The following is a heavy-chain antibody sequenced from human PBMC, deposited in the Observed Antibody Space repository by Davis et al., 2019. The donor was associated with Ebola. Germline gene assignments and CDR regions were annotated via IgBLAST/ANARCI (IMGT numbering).Heavy chain of an antibody. D-gene: IGHD1-1*01. CDR1: GFTFSSSW. J-gene: IGHJ6*02. CDR3: TRFYRGDLENY. V-gene: IGHV3-7*01. CDR2: IRQDGSEK. Sequence: GESLKISCAVSGFTFSSSWMTWVRLVPGKGLEWVGNIRQDGSEKQYVGSVAGRFTISRDNAKNSLYLQMNSLRVEDTGVYYCTRFYRGDLENYWGQGTTVTVSS.